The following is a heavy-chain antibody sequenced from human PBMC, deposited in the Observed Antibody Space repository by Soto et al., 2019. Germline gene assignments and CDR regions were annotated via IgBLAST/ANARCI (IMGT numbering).Heavy chain of an antibody. V-gene: IGHV4-59*08. D-gene: IGHD3-3*02. CDR1: GGSFSPNY. CDR2: IYYGGTT. J-gene: IGHJ5*02. CDR3: ARLGAFYQSLAP. Sequence: QVQLQESGPGLVKPSETLSLTCRLSGGSFSPNYWGWFRQSPGKGLEWVGYIYYGGTTSYNPSLKGRVTISLGTSKSPFSLRLNSVTAADTAVYYCARLGAFYQSLAPWGPGTLVTVSS.